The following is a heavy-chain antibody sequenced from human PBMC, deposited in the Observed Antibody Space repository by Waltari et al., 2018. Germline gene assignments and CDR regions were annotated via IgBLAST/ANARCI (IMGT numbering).Heavy chain of an antibody. J-gene: IGHJ3*02. CDR2: IWYDGSNK. Sequence: QVQLVESGGGVVQPGRSLRLSCAASGFTFSSYGMHWVRQAPGKGLEWVAVIWYDGSNKYYADSVKGRFTISRDNSKNTLYLQMNSLRAEDTAVYYCARKGELLAFDNWGQGTMVTVSS. CDR1: GFTFSSYG. D-gene: IGHD1-26*01. V-gene: IGHV3-33*01. CDR3: ARKGELLAFDN.